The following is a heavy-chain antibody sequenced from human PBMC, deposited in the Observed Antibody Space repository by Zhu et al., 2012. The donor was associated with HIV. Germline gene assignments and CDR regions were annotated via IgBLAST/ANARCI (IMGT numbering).Heavy chain of an antibody. D-gene: IGHD3-22*01. J-gene: IGHJ4*02. V-gene: IGHV4-4*09. CDR2: IYTSGST. CDR1: GGSISSYY. CDR3: ARGDTYYMIVVDLFDY. Sequence: QVQLQESGPGLVKPSETLSLTCTVSGGSISSYYWSWIRQPPGKGLEWIGYIYTSGSTNYNPSLKSRVTISVDTSKNQFSLKLSSVTAADTAVYYCARGDTYYMIVVDLFDYWGQGTLVTVSS.